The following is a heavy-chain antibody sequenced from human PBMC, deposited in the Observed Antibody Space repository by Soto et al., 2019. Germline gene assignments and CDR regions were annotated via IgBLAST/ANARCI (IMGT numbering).Heavy chain of an antibody. J-gene: IGHJ4*02. D-gene: IGHD3-22*01. CDR1: GVRRMDYA. CDR3: AKGSSGHYDGFDF. V-gene: IGHV3-23*01. CDR2: ISAVGGT. Sequence: LRLSGLASGVRRMDYARSCLRSASGKGLQWVSTISAVGGTYYSESVKGRFFISRDNSRNTFFLQMNRLRAEDTSIYYCAKGSSGHYDGFDFWGQGTLVTVSS.